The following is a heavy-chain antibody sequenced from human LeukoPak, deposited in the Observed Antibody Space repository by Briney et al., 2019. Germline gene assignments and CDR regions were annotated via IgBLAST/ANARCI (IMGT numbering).Heavy chain of an antibody. V-gene: IGHV4-61*10. Sequence: SETLSLTCTVSGGSISSGSYYWSWIRQPAGKGLEWIGYIYYSGSTNYNPSLKSRVTISVDTSKNQFSLKLSSVTAADTAVYYCASGSYHDFWGQGTLVTVSS. CDR3: ASGSYHDF. J-gene: IGHJ4*02. CDR1: GGSISSGSYY. CDR2: IYYSGST. D-gene: IGHD1-26*01.